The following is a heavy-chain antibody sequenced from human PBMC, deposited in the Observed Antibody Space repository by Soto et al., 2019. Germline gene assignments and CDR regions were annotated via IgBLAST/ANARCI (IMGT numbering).Heavy chain of an antibody. CDR1: GFTFSSYS. J-gene: IGHJ4*02. Sequence: GVSLRLSCAASGFTFSSYSMNWVRQAPGKGLEWVSSISSSSSYIYYGDSVKCRFTISRDNAKNSLYLQMNSLRAEDTATYSCARVHYYDSSGFYLWGKGTLVTVSS. CDR3: ARVHYYDSSGFYL. CDR2: ISSSSSYI. D-gene: IGHD3-22*01. V-gene: IGHV3-21*01.